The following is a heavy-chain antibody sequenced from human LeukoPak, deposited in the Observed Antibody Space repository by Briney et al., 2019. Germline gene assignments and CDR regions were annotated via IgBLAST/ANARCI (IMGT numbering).Heavy chain of an antibody. V-gene: IGHV3-64D*06. Sequence: GGSLRLSCSASGFTFSTYSMHWVRQAPGKGLQYVSAISSDGRSTYYADSVKGRFTISRDNSKNTLYLQMSSLRAEDTAVYYCVRSDWAFDYWGQGTLVTVSS. CDR3: VRSDWAFDY. D-gene: IGHD2-21*02. CDR1: GFTFSTYS. CDR2: ISSDGRST. J-gene: IGHJ4*02.